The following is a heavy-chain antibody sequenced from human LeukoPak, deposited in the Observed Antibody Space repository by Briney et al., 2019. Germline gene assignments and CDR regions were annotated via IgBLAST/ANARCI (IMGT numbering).Heavy chain of an antibody. D-gene: IGHD3-16*01. Sequence: GGYLRLSCAASGFSFREYWMTWGRQAPGKRPEWVANINPNGSERYYVDSGRGRFTNSRDNDRNSVYLEMNSLRADDSAVYFCVQGGHFDFWGQGVPVTVSS. J-gene: IGHJ4*02. CDR3: VQGGHFDF. V-gene: IGHV3-7*01. CDR1: GFSFREYW. CDR2: INPNGSER.